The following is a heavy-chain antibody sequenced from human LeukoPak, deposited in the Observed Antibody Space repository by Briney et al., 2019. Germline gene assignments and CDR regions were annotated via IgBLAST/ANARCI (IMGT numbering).Heavy chain of an antibody. D-gene: IGHD3-10*01. J-gene: IGHJ5*02. Sequence: GGSLRLSCVASGITFSYAWMVWVRQAPGKGLEWVGGIKSKADGATTDYGVPVKDRFTISRDDSKNTLYLQMNSLKTEDTAVYYCTTAPLWFGEYPNWFDPWGQGTLATVSS. V-gene: IGHV3-15*01. CDR3: TTAPLWFGEYPNWFDP. CDR2: IKSKADGATT. CDR1: GITFSYAW.